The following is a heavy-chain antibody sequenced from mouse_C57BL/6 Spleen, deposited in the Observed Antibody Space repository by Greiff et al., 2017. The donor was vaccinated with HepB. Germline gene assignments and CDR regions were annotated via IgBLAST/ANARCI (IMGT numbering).Heavy chain of an antibody. D-gene: IGHD1-1*01. CDR1: GFNIKDYY. J-gene: IGHJ1*03. CDR2: IDPEDGET. CDR3: ASPTYYGSSPTYFDV. V-gene: IGHV14-2*01. Sequence: VQLKESGAELVKPGASVKLSCTASGFNIKDYYMHWVKQRTEQGLEWIGRIDPEDGETKYAPKFQGKATITADTSSNTAYLQLSSLTSEDTAVYYCASPTYYGSSPTYFDVWGTGTTVTVSS.